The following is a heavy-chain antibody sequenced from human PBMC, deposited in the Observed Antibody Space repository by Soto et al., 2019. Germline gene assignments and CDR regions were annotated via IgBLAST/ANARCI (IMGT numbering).Heavy chain of an antibody. Sequence: SETLSLTCTVSGGSISSSSYYWGWIRQPPGKGLEWIGSIYYSGSTYYNPSLKSRVTISVDTSKNQFSLKLSSVTAADTAVYYCAGSGYGFLGYYFDYWGQGTLVTVSS. CDR1: GGSISSSSYY. V-gene: IGHV4-39*01. CDR2: IYYSGST. J-gene: IGHJ4*02. D-gene: IGHD5-12*01. CDR3: AGSGYGFLGYYFDY.